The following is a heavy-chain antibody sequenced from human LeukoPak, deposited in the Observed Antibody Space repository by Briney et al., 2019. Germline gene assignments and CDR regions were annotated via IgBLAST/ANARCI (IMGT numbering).Heavy chain of an antibody. V-gene: IGHV4-39*07. CDR1: GGSISSGSYY. CDR3: ARDHIVVVPAAMPAYYYYYMDV. CDR2: IYYSGSI. Sequence: SETLSLTCTVSGGSISSGSYYWGWIRQPPGKGLEWIGSIYYSGSIYYNPSLKSRVTISVDTSKNQFSLKLSSVTAADTAVYYCARDHIVVVPAAMPAYYYYYMDVWGKGTTVTISS. D-gene: IGHD2-2*01. J-gene: IGHJ6*03.